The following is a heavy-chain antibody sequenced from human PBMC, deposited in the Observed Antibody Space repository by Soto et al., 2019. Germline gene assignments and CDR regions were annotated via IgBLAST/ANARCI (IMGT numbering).Heavy chain of an antibody. CDR2: INPLPTSGST. D-gene: IGHD6-13*01. Sequence: QVQLVQSGAEVKKPGASVKVSCKASGYIFTNYYIHWVRQAPGQGLEWMAIINPLPTSGSTNYAQKFQGRVTVTRDTSTSTVYMELSSLRSEDTAIYYCARDLAAAAYGGQGTLVTVSS. CDR1: GYIFTNYY. CDR3: ARDLAAAAY. V-gene: IGHV1-46*01. J-gene: IGHJ4*02.